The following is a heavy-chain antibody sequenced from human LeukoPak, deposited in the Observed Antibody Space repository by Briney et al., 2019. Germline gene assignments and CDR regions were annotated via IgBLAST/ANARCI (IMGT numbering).Heavy chain of an antibody. CDR2: ISYEGSNK. CDR3: AKDGRELEHDY. J-gene: IGHJ4*02. V-gene: IGHV3-30*04. Sequence: PGRSLRLSCAASGFTFSSYAMHWVRQAPGKGLEWVALISYEGSNKFYADSVKGRFTISRDNSKNTLYLQMNSLRAEDTALYYCAKDGRELEHDYWGQGTLVTVSS. CDR1: GFTFSSYA. D-gene: IGHD1/OR15-1a*01.